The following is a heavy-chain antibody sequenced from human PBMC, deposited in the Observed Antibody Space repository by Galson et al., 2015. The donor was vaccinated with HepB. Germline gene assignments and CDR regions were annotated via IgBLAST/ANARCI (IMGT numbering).Heavy chain of an antibody. Sequence: SLRLSCAASGFTFSSYGMHWVRQAPGKGLEWVAVIWYDGSNKYYADSVKGRFTISRDNSKNTLYLQMNSLRAEDTAVYYCARDGGRSPNPLYYFDYWGQGTLVTVSS. J-gene: IGHJ4*02. V-gene: IGHV3-33*01. CDR1: GFTFSSYG. D-gene: IGHD1-26*01. CDR2: IWYDGSNK. CDR3: ARDGGRSPNPLYYFDY.